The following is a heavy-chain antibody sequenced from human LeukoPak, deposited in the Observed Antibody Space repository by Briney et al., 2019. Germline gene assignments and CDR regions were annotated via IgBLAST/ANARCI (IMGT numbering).Heavy chain of an antibody. V-gene: IGHV3-48*01. Sequence: RAGGSLRLSCAAFGFTFSDHAMNWVRQTPGKGLEWVSYIDGGSSSIYYADSVRGRFPISRDNAKNSLYLQMNSLRAEDTAVYYCARGDISGWDFDSWGQGTLVTASS. D-gene: IGHD6-19*01. CDR2: IDGGSSSI. CDR1: GFTFSDHA. CDR3: ARGDISGWDFDS. J-gene: IGHJ4*02.